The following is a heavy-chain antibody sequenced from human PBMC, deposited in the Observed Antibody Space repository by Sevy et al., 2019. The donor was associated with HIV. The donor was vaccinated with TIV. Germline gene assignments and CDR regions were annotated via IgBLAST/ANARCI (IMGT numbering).Heavy chain of an antibody. Sequence: GGSLRLSCAASGFTVSSNYMSWVRQAPGKGLEWVSVIYSGGSTYYTDSVKGRYTISRDNSKNTLYLKMNSLRAEDTAVYYCARELKGFDPWGQGTLVTVSS. CDR1: GFTVSSNY. CDR2: IYSGGST. CDR3: ARELKGFDP. V-gene: IGHV3-53*01. J-gene: IGHJ5*02.